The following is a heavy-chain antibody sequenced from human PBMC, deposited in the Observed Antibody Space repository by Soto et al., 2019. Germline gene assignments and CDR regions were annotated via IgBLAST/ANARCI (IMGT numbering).Heavy chain of an antibody. Sequence: SVKVSCKASGGTFSSYAISWVRQAPGQGLEWMGGIIPIFGTANYAQKFQGRVTITADESTSTAYMELSSLRSEDTAVYYCERMVSYYDSSGYQPGYYYGMDVWGQGTTVTVSS. J-gene: IGHJ6*02. V-gene: IGHV1-69*13. D-gene: IGHD3-22*01. CDR2: IIPIFGTA. CDR3: ERMVSYYDSSGYQPGYYYGMDV. CDR1: GGTFSSYA.